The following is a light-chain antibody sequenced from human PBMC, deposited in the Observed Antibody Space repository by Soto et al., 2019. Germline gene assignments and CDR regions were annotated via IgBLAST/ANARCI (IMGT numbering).Light chain of an antibody. CDR3: QQYKTYYRT. CDR1: QSINTW. Sequence: DIQMTQSPSTLSASVGDRITITCRASQSINTWLAWYQQKPGEAPKLLIYDGSTLERGVPSRFSGSGSGTEFTLTISRLQPDDFGTFYCQQYKTYYRTFGQGTTVE. CDR2: DGS. J-gene: IGKJ1*01. V-gene: IGKV1-5*03.